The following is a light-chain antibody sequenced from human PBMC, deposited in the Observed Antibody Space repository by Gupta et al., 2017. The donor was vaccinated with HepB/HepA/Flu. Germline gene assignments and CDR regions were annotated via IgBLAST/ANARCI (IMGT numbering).Light chain of an antibody. CDR3: CSYAGSSTLV. CDR1: SSDVGSYNL. V-gene: IGLV2-23*02. J-gene: IGLJ2*01. Sequence: QSALTQPASVSGSPGQSITISCTGTSSDVGSYNLVSWYQQHPGKAPKLMIYEVSKRPSGVSNRFSGSKSGNTASLTISGLQDEDEADYYCCSYAGSSTLVFGGGTKLTGL. CDR2: EVS.